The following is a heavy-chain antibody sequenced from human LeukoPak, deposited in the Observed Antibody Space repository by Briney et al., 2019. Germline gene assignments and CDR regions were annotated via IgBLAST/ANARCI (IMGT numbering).Heavy chain of an antibody. J-gene: IGHJ5*02. V-gene: IGHV3-7*01. CDR1: GFTFSSYA. CDR2: INQNGGVK. CDR3: ATSDDAAGTS. D-gene: IGHD6-25*01. Sequence: GGSLRLSCAASGFTFSSYAMSWVRQAPGQGLDWVANINQNGGVKHYVNSVKGRFTISRDNAKNSLYLQMTSLRADDTAVYYCATSDDAAGTSWGQGTLVTVSS.